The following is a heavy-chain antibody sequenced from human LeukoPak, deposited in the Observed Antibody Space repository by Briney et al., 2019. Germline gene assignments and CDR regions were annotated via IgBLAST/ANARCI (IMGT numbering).Heavy chain of an antibody. CDR3: TTAGSSKGDY. Sequence: GGSLRLSCAASGFTFSNAWMSWVRQAPGKGLEWVGRIKSKYDGGTTDYAAPVKGRFTISRDDSKTTLYLEMNSLKTDDTAVYYCTTAGSSKGDYWGQGNLFTVSS. CDR1: GFTFSNAW. CDR2: IKSKYDGGTT. J-gene: IGHJ4*02. D-gene: IGHD6-13*01. V-gene: IGHV3-15*01.